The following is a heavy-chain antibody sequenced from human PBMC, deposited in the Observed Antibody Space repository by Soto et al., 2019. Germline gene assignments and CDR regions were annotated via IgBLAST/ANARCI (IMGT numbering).Heavy chain of an antibody. V-gene: IGHV3-23*01. Sequence: DVPLLESGGGLVQPGKSLRLSCAASGFSFISYAMSWVRQVPGKRLAWVSSISDSGGRTCYAESVEGRFTISRDDSTSTLFLEMNSLRAEDTAIYYCTKGGVRFLEWLGDVWGQGTTVTVSS. CDR2: ISDSGGRT. CDR1: GFSFISYA. D-gene: IGHD3-3*01. J-gene: IGHJ6*02. CDR3: TKGGVRFLEWLGDV.